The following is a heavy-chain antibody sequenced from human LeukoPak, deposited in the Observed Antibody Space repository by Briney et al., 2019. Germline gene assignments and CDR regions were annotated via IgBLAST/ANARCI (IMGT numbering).Heavy chain of an antibody. V-gene: IGHV3-23*01. J-gene: IGHJ6*02. CDR3: ATPIDYGDYVYGMDV. CDR2: ITTGDGNT. Sequence: GGSLRLSCTASGFTFSSYTMTWVRQAPGKGLKWVSTITTGDGNTYYADSVKGRFTISRDNSKNTLYLQMNSLRAEDTAVYYCATPIDYGDYVYGMDVWGQGTTVTVSS. CDR1: GFTFSSYT. D-gene: IGHD4-17*01.